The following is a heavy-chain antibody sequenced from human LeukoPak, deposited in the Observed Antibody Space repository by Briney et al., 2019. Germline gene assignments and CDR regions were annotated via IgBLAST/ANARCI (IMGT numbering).Heavy chain of an antibody. CDR3: ARDDGSYSSSWSGGYFDY. CDR1: GGTFSSYA. Sequence: SVKVSCKASGGTFSSYAISWVRQAPGQGLEWMGRIIPILGIANYAQKFQGRVTITADKSTSTAYMELSSLRSEDTAVYYCARDDGSYSSSWSGGYFDYWGQGTLVTVSS. J-gene: IGHJ4*02. V-gene: IGHV1-69*04. D-gene: IGHD6-13*01. CDR2: IIPILGIA.